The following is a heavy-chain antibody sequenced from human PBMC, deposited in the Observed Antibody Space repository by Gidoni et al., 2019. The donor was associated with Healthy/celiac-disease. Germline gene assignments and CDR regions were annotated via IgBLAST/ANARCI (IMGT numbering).Heavy chain of an antibody. CDR3: ARSHPARITMVRGVISGGCPYDY. CDR2: IYYSGST. V-gene: IGHV4-39*01. D-gene: IGHD3-10*01. Sequence: QLQLQESGPGLVKPSETLSLTCTVSGGSISSSSYYWGWIRQPPGKGLEWIGSIYYSGSTYYNPSLKSRVTISVDTSKNQFSLKLSSVTAADTAVYYCARSHPARITMVRGVISGGCPYDYWGQGTLVTVSS. J-gene: IGHJ4*02. CDR1: GGSISSSSYY.